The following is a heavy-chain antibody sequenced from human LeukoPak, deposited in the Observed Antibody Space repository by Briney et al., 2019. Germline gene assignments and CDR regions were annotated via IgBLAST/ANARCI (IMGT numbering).Heavy chain of an antibody. Sequence: GGSLRLSCAASGFTFSSYAMSWVRQAPGKGLEWVSAISGSGGSTYYADSVKGRFTISRDNSKNTLFLQMNSLRAEDSALYYCAKDPTDFDSSGQTYFDYWGQGTLVTVSS. CDR3: AKDPTDFDSSGQTYFDY. CDR2: ISGSGGST. J-gene: IGHJ4*02. D-gene: IGHD3-22*01. CDR1: GFTFSSYA. V-gene: IGHV3-23*01.